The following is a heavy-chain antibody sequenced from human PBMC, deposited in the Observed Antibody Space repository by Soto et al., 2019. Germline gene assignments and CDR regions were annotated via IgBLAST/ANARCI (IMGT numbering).Heavy chain of an antibody. V-gene: IGHV3-33*01. CDR3: ARDRDSSGYYDAPCDY. Sequence: QVQLVESGGGVVQPGRSLRLSCAASGFTFSSYGMHWVRQAPGKGLEWGAVIWYDGSNKYYADSVKGRFTISRDNSKNTLYLQMNSLRAEDTAVYYCARDRDSSGYYDAPCDYWGQGTLVTVSS. CDR2: IWYDGSNK. D-gene: IGHD3-22*01. J-gene: IGHJ4*02. CDR1: GFTFSSYG.